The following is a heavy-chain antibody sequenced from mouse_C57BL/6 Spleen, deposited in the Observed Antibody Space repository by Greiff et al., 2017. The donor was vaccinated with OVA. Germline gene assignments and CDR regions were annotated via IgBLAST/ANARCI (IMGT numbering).Heavy chain of an antibody. V-gene: IGHV1-64*01. D-gene: IGHD1-1*01. J-gene: IGHJ1*03. Sequence: QVQLQQPGAELVKPGASVKLSCKASGYTFTSYWMHWVKQRPGQGLEWIGMIHPNSGSTNYNEKFKSKATLTVDKSSSTAYMQRSSLTSEDSAVYYCARWDYYGSSSHWYFDVWGTGTTVTVSS. CDR1: GYTFTSYW. CDR3: ARWDYYGSSSHWYFDV. CDR2: IHPNSGST.